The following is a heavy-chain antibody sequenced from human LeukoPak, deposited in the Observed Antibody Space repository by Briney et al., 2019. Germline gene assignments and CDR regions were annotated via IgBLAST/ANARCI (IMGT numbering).Heavy chain of an antibody. CDR3: AIPPGDYSSGWYPPPSY. CDR2: ISGSGGST. J-gene: IGHJ4*02. D-gene: IGHD6-19*01. V-gene: IGHV3-23*01. CDR1: GFTFSSYA. Sequence: GGSLRLSCAASGFTFSSYAMSWVRQAPGKGLEWVSAISGSGGSTYYADSVKGRFTISRDNSKNTLYLQMNSLRAEDTAVYYCAIPPGDYSSGWYPPPSYWGQGTLVTVSS.